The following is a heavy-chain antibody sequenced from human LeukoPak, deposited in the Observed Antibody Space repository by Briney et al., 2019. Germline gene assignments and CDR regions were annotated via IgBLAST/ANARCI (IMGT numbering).Heavy chain of an antibody. CDR3: ARAGDIVVVPAALGDYYYYGMDV. CDR1: GFTFSDYY. Sequence: PGGSLRLSCAASGFTFSDYYMSWIRQAPGKGLEWVSYISSSGSTIYYADSVKGRFTISRDNAKNSLYLQMNSLRAEDTAVYYCARAGDIVVVPAALGDYYYYGMDVWGQGTTVTVSS. D-gene: IGHD2-2*01. J-gene: IGHJ6*02. V-gene: IGHV3-11*01. CDR2: ISSSGSTI.